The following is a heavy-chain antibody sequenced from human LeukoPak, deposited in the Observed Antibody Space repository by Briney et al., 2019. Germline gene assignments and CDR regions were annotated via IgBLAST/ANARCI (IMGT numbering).Heavy chain of an antibody. CDR3: AREEMIVVVNYYYYGMDV. CDR1: GYTFTGYY. D-gene: IGHD3-22*01. J-gene: IGHJ6*02. CDR2: INPNSGGT. V-gene: IGHV1-2*02. Sequence: ASVKVSCKASGYTFTGYYMHWVRQAPGLGLEWMGWINPNSGGTNYAQKFQGRVTMTRDASISTAYMELSRLRSDDTAVYYCAREEMIVVVNYYYYGMDVWGQGTTVTVSS.